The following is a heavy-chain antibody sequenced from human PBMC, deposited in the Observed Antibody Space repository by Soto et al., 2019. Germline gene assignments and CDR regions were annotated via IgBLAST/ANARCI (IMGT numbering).Heavy chain of an antibody. CDR1: GDSVSSNSAA. CDR3: AVVAVAGTRYFDY. V-gene: IGHV6-1*01. D-gene: IGHD6-19*01. Sequence: SQTPSLTCAIPGDSVSSNSAAWNWIRQSPSRGLEWLGRTYYRSKWYNDYAVSVKSRITINPDTSKNQFSLQLNSVTPEDTAVYYCAVVAVAGTRYFDYWGQGTLVTVSS. J-gene: IGHJ4*02. CDR2: TYYRSKWYN.